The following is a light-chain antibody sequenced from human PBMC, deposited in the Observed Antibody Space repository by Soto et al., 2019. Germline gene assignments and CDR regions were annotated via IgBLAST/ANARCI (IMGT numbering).Light chain of an antibody. CDR2: EVS. Sequence: QSALTQPASVSGSPGQSITISCTGTSSDLGGYDYVSWYQQYPGKAPKLMISEVSNRPSGVSNRFSGSKSGNTASLTISGLQTEDEADYYCSSYTSTSSFGVFVGGTKVTVL. CDR3: SSYTSTSSFGV. V-gene: IGLV2-14*01. CDR1: SSDLGGYDY. J-gene: IGLJ3*02.